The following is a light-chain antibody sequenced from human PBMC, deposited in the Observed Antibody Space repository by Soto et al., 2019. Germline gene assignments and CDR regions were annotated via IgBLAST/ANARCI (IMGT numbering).Light chain of an antibody. CDR2: DVS. CDR3: CSYAGSYTFV. CDR1: SSDVGGYNY. V-gene: IGLV2-11*01. Sequence: QSALTQPRSVSRSPGQAVAISCTGTSSDVGGYNYVSWYQQHPGKAPKLMIYDVSKRPSGVPDRFSGSKSGNTASLTISGLQAEDEADYSCCSYAGSYTFVFGTGTKVNVL. J-gene: IGLJ1*01.